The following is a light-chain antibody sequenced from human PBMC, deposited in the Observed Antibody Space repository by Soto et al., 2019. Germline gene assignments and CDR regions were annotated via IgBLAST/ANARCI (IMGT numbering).Light chain of an antibody. Sequence: QAVVTQPPSVSGAPGQRVTISCTGSSSNIGAGYGVHWYQQLPGTAPKLLIYANSNRPSGVPDRFSGSKSGTSASLAITGLQAEDEADYYCQSYDSSLSGSGVVFGGGTQLTVL. CDR3: QSYDSSLSGSGVV. V-gene: IGLV1-40*01. CDR1: SSNIGAGYG. CDR2: ANS. J-gene: IGLJ2*01.